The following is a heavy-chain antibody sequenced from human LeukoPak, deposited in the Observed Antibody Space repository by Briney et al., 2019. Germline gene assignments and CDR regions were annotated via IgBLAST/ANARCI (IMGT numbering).Heavy chain of an antibody. CDR3: ARDRDVVVPAATNWFDP. Sequence: GGSLRLSCAASGFTFSSYSMNWVRQAPGKGLEWVSYISSSSSTIYYADSVKGRFTISRDNAKNSLYLQMNSLRAEDTAVYYCARDRDVVVPAATNWFDPWGQGTLVTVSS. V-gene: IGHV3-48*01. CDR2: ISSSSSTI. D-gene: IGHD2-2*01. CDR1: GFTFSSYS. J-gene: IGHJ5*02.